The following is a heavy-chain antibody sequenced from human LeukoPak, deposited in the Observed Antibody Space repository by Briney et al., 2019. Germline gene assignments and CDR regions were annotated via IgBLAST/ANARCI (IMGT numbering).Heavy chain of an antibody. D-gene: IGHD2-21*02. J-gene: IGHJ4*02. CDR2: INPSGGST. CDR3: ARDPGIEYCGGDCSPQ. CDR1: GYTFTSYY. Sequence: RASVKVSCKASGYTFTSYYMHWVRQAPGQGLEWMGIINPSGGSTSYAQKFQGRVTITADKSTSTAYMELSSLRSEDTAVYYCARDPGIEYCGGDCSPQWGQGTLVTVSS. V-gene: IGHV1-46*01.